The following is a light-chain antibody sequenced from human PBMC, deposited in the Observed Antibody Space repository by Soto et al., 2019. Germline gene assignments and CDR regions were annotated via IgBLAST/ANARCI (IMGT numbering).Light chain of an antibody. Sequence: VLTQSPATLSLSPGERATLSCRASQSIHTSLAWYQQKPGQPPRLVVYDSTLRANGVPDRFGGSRSGTEFTLTINNLEPEDFAVHYYQQRNVWPPITFGQGTRLEI. CDR3: QQRNVWPPIT. V-gene: IGKV3-11*01. CDR1: QSIHTS. J-gene: IGKJ5*01. CDR2: DST.